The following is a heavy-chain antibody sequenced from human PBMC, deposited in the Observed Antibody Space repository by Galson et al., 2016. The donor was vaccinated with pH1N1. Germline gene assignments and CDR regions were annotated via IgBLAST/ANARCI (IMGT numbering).Heavy chain of an antibody. J-gene: IGHJ6*03. CDR2: LYDRGST. Sequence: TLSLTCTVSGGSVTSSSDYWGWIRQPPGRGLEWIGSLYDRGSTYYNSALTSRVAISIDTSKNQFSLKVNSVTAADAAVYYCATMKAVSGPLYMDVWGKGTTVTVSS. CDR3: ATMKAVSGPLYMDV. V-gene: IGHV4-39*07. D-gene: IGHD3-22*01. CDR1: GGSVTSSSDY.